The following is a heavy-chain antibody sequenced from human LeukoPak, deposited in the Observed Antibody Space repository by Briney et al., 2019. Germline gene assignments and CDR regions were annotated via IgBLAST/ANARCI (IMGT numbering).Heavy chain of an antibody. J-gene: IGHJ4*02. V-gene: IGHV3-49*04. Sequence: GGSLRLSCTASGFTFGDYAMSWVRQAPGKGLEWVGFIRSKAYGGTTEYAASVKGRFTISRDDSKSIAYLQVNSLKTEDTAVYYCTRGAAAGTWRFDYWGQGTLVTVSS. CDR1: GFTFGDYA. CDR3: TRGAAAGTWRFDY. CDR2: IRSKAYGGTT. D-gene: IGHD6-13*01.